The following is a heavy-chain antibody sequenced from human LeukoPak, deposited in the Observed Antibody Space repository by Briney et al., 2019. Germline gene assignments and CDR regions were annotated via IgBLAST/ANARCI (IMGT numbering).Heavy chain of an antibody. J-gene: IGHJ4*02. V-gene: IGHV4-31*03. CDR3: ARDPLGMASAL. CDR2: IYYSGST. CDR1: GGSISSGGYY. D-gene: IGHD6-13*01. Sequence: SETLPLTCTVSGGSISSGGYYWSWIRQHPGKGLEWIGYIYYSGSTYYNPSLKSRVTISVDTSKNQFSLKLSSVTAADTAVYYCARDPLGMASALWGQGTLVTVSS.